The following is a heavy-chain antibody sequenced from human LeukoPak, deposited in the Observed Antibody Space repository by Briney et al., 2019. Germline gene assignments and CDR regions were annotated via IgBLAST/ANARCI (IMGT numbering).Heavy chain of an antibody. Sequence: GGSLRLSCAASGFTFSSYDMHWVRQATGKGLEWVSAIGTAGDTFYPGSVKGRFTISRENAKNSLYLQMNSLRAEDTAVYYCAKDGGNYYDTGGNYLMRSYMDVWGKGTTVTVSS. CDR1: GFTFSSYD. CDR3: AKDGGNYYDTGGNYLMRSYMDV. J-gene: IGHJ6*03. CDR2: IGTAGDT. V-gene: IGHV3-13*01. D-gene: IGHD3-22*01.